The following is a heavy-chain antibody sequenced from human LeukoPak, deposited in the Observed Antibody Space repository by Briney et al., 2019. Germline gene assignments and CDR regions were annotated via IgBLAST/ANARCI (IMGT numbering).Heavy chain of an antibody. V-gene: IGHV4-4*07. CDR1: GGSISTYY. D-gene: IGHD1-14*01. CDR2: IYTSGKT. Sequence: SETLSLTCTVSGGSISTYYWSWIRQPAGKGLEWIGRIYTSGKTNYNPSLKSRVTMSVDTSKNQFSLKLTSVTAADTAVYFCAREATSQNVAIPDWFFDLWGRGTLVSVSS. CDR3: AREATSQNVAIPDWFFDL. J-gene: IGHJ2*01.